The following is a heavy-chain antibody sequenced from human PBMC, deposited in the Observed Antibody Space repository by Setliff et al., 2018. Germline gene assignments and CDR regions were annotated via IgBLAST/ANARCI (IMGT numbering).Heavy chain of an antibody. CDR1: GFTFSNAW. D-gene: IGHD2-15*01. J-gene: IGHJ3*02. Sequence: GGSLRLSCAASGFTFSNAWMSWVRQAPGKGLEWVGRIKSKTDGGTTDYAAPVKGRFTISRDDSKNTLYLQMNSLKTEDTAVYYCTTDGRSTIIACYDAFDIWGQGTMVTVSS. V-gene: IGHV3-15*01. CDR2: IKSKTDGGTT. CDR3: TTDGRSTIIACYDAFDI.